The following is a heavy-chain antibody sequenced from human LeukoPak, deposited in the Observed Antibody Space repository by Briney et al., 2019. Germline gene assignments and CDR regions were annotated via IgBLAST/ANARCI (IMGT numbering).Heavy chain of an antibody. D-gene: IGHD6-6*01. CDR1: GGSFSGYY. V-gene: IGHV4-34*01. CDR2: INHSGST. J-gene: IGHJ4*02. CDR3: ARLITSRRRMDY. Sequence: SETLSLTCAVYGGSFSGYYWSWIRQPPGKGLEWIGEINHSGSTNYNPSLKSRVTISVDTSKNQFSLKLSSVTAADTAVYYCARLITSRRRMDYWGQGALVTVSS.